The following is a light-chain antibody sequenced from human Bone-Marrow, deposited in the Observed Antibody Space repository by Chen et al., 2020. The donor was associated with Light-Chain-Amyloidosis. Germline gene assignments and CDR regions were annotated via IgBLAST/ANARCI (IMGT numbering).Light chain of an antibody. CDR1: RTVGIN. CDR2: GAS. CDR3: QQYDVWPPYT. V-gene: IGKV3-15*01. Sequence: EVVMTQSPATLSVSPGETATLSCRASRTVGINLAWYQQKPGQAPRLLINGASARVTGVPARFSGSGSGTDFTLTITSLQSEDFAVYYCQQYDVWPPYTFGQVTQLEIK. J-gene: IGKJ2*01.